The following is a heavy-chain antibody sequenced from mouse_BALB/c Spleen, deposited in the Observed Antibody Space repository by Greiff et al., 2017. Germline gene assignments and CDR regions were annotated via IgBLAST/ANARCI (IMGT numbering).Heavy chain of an antibody. CDR3: AREGGYAMDY. CDR1: GYSITSGYY. Sequence: EVKLEESGPGLVKPSQSLSLTCSVTGYSITSGYYWNWIRQFPGNKLEWMGYISYDGSNNYNPSLKNRISITRDTSKNQFFLKLNSVTTEDTATYYSAREGGYAMDYWGQGTSVTVSS. CDR2: ISYDGSN. J-gene: IGHJ4*01. V-gene: IGHV3-6*02.